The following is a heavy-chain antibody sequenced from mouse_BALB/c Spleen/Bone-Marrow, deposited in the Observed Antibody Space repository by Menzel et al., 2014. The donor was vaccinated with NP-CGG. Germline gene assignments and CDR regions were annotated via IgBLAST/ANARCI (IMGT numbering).Heavy chain of an antibody. J-gene: IGHJ4*01. Sequence: QVQLQQSGPGLVAPSQSLSITCTVSGFSLSRYSVHWIRQPPGKGLEWLGMIWGGGSTDYNSALRSRLSIINDNSKSQVFSKMSSLQTDDTAMYYCARRELHAMDYWGQGTSVTVSS. CDR3: ARRELHAMDY. V-gene: IGHV2-6-4*01. CDR1: GFSLSRYS. CDR2: IWGGGST.